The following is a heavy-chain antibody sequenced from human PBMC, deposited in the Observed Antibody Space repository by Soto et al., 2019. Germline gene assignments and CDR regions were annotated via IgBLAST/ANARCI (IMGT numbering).Heavy chain of an antibody. J-gene: IGHJ4*02. V-gene: IGHV3-23*01. CDR2: MSGSGSST. D-gene: IGHD3-9*01. Sequence: GGSLRLSCAASGFTFSRNAMSWVRQAPGKGPEWVSVMSGSGSSTYYADSVTGRFTISRDNAKNTLYLQMSSLRAEDTAVYYCASPLDYYDILTGASGYWGQGTLVTVS. CDR3: ASPLDYYDILTGASGY. CDR1: GFTFSRNA.